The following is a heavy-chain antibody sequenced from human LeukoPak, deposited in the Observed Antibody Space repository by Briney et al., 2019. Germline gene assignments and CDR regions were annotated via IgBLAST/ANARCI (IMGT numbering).Heavy chain of an antibody. J-gene: IGHJ3*02. Sequence: TETPSLTCTVSGGSISSYYWSWIRQPAGKGLEWIGRIYTSGSTNYNPSLKSRVTMSVDTSKNQFSLKLSSVTAADTAVYYCARDPNAIDAFDIWGQGTMVTVSS. V-gene: IGHV4-4*07. CDR3: ARDPNAIDAFDI. CDR2: IYTSGST. CDR1: GGSISSYY.